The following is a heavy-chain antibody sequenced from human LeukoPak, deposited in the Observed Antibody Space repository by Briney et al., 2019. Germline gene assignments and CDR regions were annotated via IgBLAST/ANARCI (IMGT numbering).Heavy chain of an antibody. J-gene: IGHJ4*02. Sequence: SQTLSLTCTVSGGSISSGSYFWTWIRQPAGKGLEWIGRIYTSGSTNYNPSLKSRVTISVDTSKNQFSLKLSSVTAADTAVYYCASVECSSSCPFDYWGQGTLVTVSS. CDR2: IYTSGST. V-gene: IGHV4-61*02. CDR1: GGSISSGSYF. CDR3: ASVECSSSCPFDY. D-gene: IGHD6-13*01.